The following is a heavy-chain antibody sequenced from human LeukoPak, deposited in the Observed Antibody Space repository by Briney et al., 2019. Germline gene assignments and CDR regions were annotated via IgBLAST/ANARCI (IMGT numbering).Heavy chain of an antibody. CDR3: AKASGEMSGPLDC. V-gene: IGHV3-33*06. J-gene: IGHJ4*02. Sequence: GGSLRLSCAASGFTFSSYGMHWVRQAPGKGLEWVAVIWYDGSNKYYADSVRGRFTISRDNSKNTLYLQMNSLRAEDTAVYYCAKASGEMSGPLDCWGQGSLVTVSS. CDR2: IWYDGSNK. CDR1: GFTFSSYG. D-gene: IGHD5-24*01.